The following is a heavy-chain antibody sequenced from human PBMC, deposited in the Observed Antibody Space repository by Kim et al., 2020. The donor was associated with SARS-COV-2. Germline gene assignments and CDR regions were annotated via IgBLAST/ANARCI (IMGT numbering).Heavy chain of an antibody. D-gene: IGHD2-21*01. Sequence: GGSLRLSCAASGFTFSSFNMNWVRQAPGKGLEWISYISSTSSTVYYADSVKGRFTISRDNAKNSLYLQMNSLRDEDTAVYYCTRNVCFWGQGTLVTVSS. V-gene: IGHV3-48*02. CDR3: TRNVCF. CDR1: GFTFSSFN. CDR2: ISSTSSTV. J-gene: IGHJ4*02.